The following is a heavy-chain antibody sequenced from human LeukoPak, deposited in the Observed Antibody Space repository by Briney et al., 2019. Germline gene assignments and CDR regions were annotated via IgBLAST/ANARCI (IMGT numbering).Heavy chain of an antibody. D-gene: IGHD4-17*01. CDR1: GFTFSSYG. CDR3: AKNTTVTIDY. CDR2: ISGSGGIT. V-gene: IGHV3-23*01. J-gene: IGHJ4*02. Sequence: GGSLRLSCAASGFTFSSYGMNWVRQAPGKGLEWVSGISGSGGITYYADSVKGRFSISRDNSKNTLYLQMNSPRAEDTAVYYCAKNTTVTIDYWGQGTLVTVSS.